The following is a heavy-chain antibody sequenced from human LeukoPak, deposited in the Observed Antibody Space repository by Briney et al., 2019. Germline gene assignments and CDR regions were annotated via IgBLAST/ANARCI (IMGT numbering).Heavy chain of an antibody. CDR1: GFTVSGNY. CDR3: ATHRPWELQSAFDY. J-gene: IGHJ4*02. V-gene: IGHV3-53*01. D-gene: IGHD1-26*01. Sequence: GGSLRLSCAASGFTVSGNYMSWVRQAPGKGLEWVSVIYSGGSTYYADSVKGRFTISRGTSKNTVYLQMNSLRAEDTAVYYCATHRPWELQSAFDYWGQGTLVTVSS. CDR2: IYSGGST.